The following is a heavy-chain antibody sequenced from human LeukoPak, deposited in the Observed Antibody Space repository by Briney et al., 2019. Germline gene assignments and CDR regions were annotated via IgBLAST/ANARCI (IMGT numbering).Heavy chain of an antibody. J-gene: IGHJ6*02. D-gene: IGHD4-17*01. V-gene: IGHV1-69*04. Sequence: GASVTVSYKASGGTFNSYAISWVRQAPGQGLEWMGRIIPIRGIANYAQKFQGRVTITADKSTSTAYMELNSLRSEDTAVYYCATDRATTVTTNGYYYYYGMDVWGQGTTVTVSS. CDR3: ATDRATTVTTNGYYYYYGMDV. CDR2: IIPIRGIA. CDR1: GGTFNSYA.